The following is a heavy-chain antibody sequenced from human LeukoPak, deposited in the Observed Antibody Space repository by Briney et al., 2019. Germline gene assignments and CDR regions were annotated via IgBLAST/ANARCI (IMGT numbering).Heavy chain of an antibody. Sequence: GRSLRLSCAASGITFSTYAMTWARQSPGKGLEWVSVISGNGDSTYYGDSVKGRFTISRDNSKNTLYLQMSSLRGEDTAVYYRAKGIAITVFGVVTPQGHWGQETRVTVSS. J-gene: IGHJ4*02. CDR3: AKGIAITVFGVVTPQGH. CDR1: GITFSTYA. V-gene: IGHV3-23*01. D-gene: IGHD3-3*01. CDR2: ISGNGDST.